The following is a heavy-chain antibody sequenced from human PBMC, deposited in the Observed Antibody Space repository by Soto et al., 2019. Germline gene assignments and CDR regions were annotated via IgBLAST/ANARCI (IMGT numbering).Heavy chain of an antibody. CDR1: GFTFSSYS. CDR2: ISSSSSYI. CDR3: ARDDHSNYYYGMDV. Sequence: GGSLTLSCAASGFTFSSYSMNWVRQAPGKGLEWVSSISSSSSYIYYADSVKGRFTISRDNAKNSLYLQMNSLRAEDTAVYYCARDDHSNYYYGMDVWGQGTTVTVSS. D-gene: IGHD4-4*01. J-gene: IGHJ6*02. V-gene: IGHV3-21*01.